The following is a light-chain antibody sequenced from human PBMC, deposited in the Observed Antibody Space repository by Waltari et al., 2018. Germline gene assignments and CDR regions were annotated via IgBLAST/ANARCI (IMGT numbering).Light chain of an antibody. Sequence: EIVLTQSPATLSLSPGERATLSCRASQSVGSYLAWYQQKPGQAPRLLMYDSSNRATGIPARFSGSGSGTDFTLTISNLQPEDFATYYCQHFKTYPLSFGGGTKVEMK. J-gene: IGKJ4*01. CDR2: DSS. V-gene: IGKV3-11*01. CDR3: QHFKTYPLS. CDR1: QSVGSY.